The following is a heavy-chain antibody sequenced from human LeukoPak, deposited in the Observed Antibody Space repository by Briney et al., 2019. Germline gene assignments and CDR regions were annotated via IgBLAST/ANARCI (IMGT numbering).Heavy chain of an antibody. D-gene: IGHD2-2*03. V-gene: IGHV3-64*01. J-gene: IGHJ4*02. CDR1: GFTFSSYA. CDR2: ISSNGGST. Sequence: GGSLRLSCAASGFTFSSYAMHWVRQAPGKGLEYVSAISSNGGSTYYANSVKGRFTISRDNSKNTLYLQMGSLRAEDMAVYYCARDLDSKGDYWGQGTLVTVSS. CDR3: ARDLDSKGDY.